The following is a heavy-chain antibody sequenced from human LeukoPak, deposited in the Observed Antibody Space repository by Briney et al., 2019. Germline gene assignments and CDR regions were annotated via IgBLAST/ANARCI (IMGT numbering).Heavy chain of an antibody. V-gene: IGHV3-73*01. Sequence: GSLRLSCAGSGFTFSDSAMHWVRPASGKGLEWIGRIRSKAKSHATAYAASVKGRFTFSRDDSKNMAYLQMNSLKTEDTAVYYCTRWESGNDPFDYWGQGTLVTVSS. D-gene: IGHD1-1*01. CDR3: TRWESGNDPFDY. J-gene: IGHJ4*02. CDR2: IRSKAKSHAT. CDR1: GFTFSDSA.